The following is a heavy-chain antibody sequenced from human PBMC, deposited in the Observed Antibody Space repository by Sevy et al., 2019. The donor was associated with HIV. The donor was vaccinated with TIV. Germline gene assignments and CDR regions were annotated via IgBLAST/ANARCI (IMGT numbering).Heavy chain of an antibody. V-gene: IGHV3-30-3*01. J-gene: IGHJ4*02. CDR1: GFTFSSYD. CDR3: ARDRGSGKNVFFDY. D-gene: IGHD3-10*01. CDR2: ISYDGSNK. Sequence: GGSLRLSCAASGFTFSSYDMHWVRQAPGKGLEWVAVISYDGSNKYYADSVKGRFTISRDNSKNTLYLQMNSLRTEDTAVYYCARDRGSGKNVFFDYWGQGTLVTVSS.